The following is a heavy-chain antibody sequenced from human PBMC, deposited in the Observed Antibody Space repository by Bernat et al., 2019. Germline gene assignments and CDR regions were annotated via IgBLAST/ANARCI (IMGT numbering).Heavy chain of an antibody. V-gene: IGHV3-30-3*01. J-gene: IGHJ4*02. CDR1: GFTFSSYA. Sequence: QVQLVESGGGVVQPGRSLRLSCAASGFTFSSYAMHWVRQAPGKGLEWVAVISYDGSNKYYADSVKGRFTISGDNSKNTLYLQMSSLRAEDTAVYYCARVGYSGYDPGYYFDYWGQGTLVTVSS. CDR2: ISYDGSNK. D-gene: IGHD5-12*01. CDR3: ARVGYSGYDPGYYFDY.